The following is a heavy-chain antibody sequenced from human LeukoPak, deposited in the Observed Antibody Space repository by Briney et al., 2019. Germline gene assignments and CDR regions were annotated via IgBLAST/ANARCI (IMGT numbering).Heavy chain of an antibody. J-gene: IGHJ5*01. CDR2: FDPGDDET. V-gene: IGHV1-24*01. CDR3: ATEKDLLLDS. D-gene: IGHD1-26*01. Sequence: VKVSCKVSGYSLSELSTHWVRQAPGQGLEWMGGFDPGDDETIYAQKFQGRVTMTEDTATDTAYLELSSLRSEDTAVYFCATEKDLLLDSWGQGTPVTVSS. CDR1: GYSLSELS.